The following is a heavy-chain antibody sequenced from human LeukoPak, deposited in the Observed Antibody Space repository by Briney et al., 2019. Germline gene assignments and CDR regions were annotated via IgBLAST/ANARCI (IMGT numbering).Heavy chain of an antibody. J-gene: IGHJ6*02. CDR2: ISSGSSPI. V-gene: IGHV3-48*03. CDR3: AREGGDV. CDR1: GFSLSSYE. D-gene: IGHD2-15*01. Sequence: GGSLRLSCAASGFSLSSYEVNWVRQAPGKGLEGVSYISSGSSPIYYSDSVKGRFTISRDNAKNSVYLQMDSLRAEDTAVYYCAREGGDVWGQGTTVTVSS.